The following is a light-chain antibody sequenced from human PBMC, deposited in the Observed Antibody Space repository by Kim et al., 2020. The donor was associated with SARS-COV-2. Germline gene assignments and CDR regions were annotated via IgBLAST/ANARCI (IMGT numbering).Light chain of an antibody. V-gene: IGLV1-36*01. CDR2: YDD. CDR1: SSNIGNNA. Sequence: QPVLTQPPSVSEAPRQRVTISCSGSSSNIGNNAVSWYQQFPGKAPKLLIYYDDVLPSGVSDRFSGSKSGTSASLAISGLQSEDEAHYYCAAWDDSLHGPVFGGGTQLTVL. J-gene: IGLJ3*02. CDR3: AAWDDSLHGPV.